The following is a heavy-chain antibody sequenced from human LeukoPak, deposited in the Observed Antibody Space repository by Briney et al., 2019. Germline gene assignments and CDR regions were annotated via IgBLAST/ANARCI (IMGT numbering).Heavy chain of an antibody. Sequence: GGSLRLSCAASGFTFSSYAMSWVRRAPGKGLEWVSAISGSGGSTYYADSVKGRFTISRDNSKNTLYLQMNSLRAEDTAVYYCARDEAAVVVPAAIDYWGQGTLVTVSS. CDR3: ARDEAAVVVPAAIDY. CDR2: ISGSGGST. V-gene: IGHV3-23*01. J-gene: IGHJ4*02. D-gene: IGHD2-2*01. CDR1: GFTFSSYA.